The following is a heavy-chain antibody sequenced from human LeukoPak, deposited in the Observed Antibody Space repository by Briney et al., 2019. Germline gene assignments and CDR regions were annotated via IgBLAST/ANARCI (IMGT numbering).Heavy chain of an antibody. CDR2: IYYSGST. CDR3: VRRGFYYYYMDV. V-gene: IGHV4-39*01. D-gene: IGHD3-16*01. J-gene: IGHJ6*03. Sequence: SETLSLTCTVSGGSISSSSYYWGWIRQPPGRGLAWIGSIYYSGSTYYNPSLKSRVTISVDTSKNQFSLKLSSVTAADTAVYYCVRRGFYYYYMDVWGTGTTVTVSS. CDR1: GGSISSSSYY.